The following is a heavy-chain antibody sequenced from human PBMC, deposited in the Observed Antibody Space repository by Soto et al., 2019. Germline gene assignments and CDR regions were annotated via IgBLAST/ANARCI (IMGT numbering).Heavy chain of an antibody. V-gene: IGHV4-31*03. Sequence: PSETLSLTCTVSGGSISSGGYYLSWIRQHPGKGLEWIGYIYYSGSTYYNPSLKSRVTISVDTSKNQFSLKLSSVTAADTAVYYCASHYGGWSIFDYWGQGTLVTVSS. J-gene: IGHJ4*02. CDR2: IYYSGST. D-gene: IGHD6-19*01. CDR1: GGSISSGGYY. CDR3: ASHYGGWSIFDY.